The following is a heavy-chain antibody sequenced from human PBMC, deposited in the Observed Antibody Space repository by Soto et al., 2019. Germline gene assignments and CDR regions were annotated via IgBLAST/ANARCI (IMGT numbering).Heavy chain of an antibody. V-gene: IGHV1-18*01. J-gene: IGHJ4*02. CDR3: ARGAYGDISFDY. D-gene: IGHD4-17*01. Sequence: QVQLVQSGGEVKKPGASVKVSCKASGYTFTSYGVSWVRQAPGQGLEWVGWIRTNNGDTHYAQKVQDRVTMTTDTSTGTVYMELSSLRSDDTAVYYCARGAYGDISFDYWGQGTLVTVSS. CDR2: IRTNNGDT. CDR1: GYTFTSYG.